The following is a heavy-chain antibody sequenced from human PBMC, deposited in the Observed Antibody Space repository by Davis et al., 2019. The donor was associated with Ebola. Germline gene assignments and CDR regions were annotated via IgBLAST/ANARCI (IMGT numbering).Heavy chain of an antibody. CDR1: GFTFSSYN. CDR2: ISSSSSTI. D-gene: IGHD3-22*01. J-gene: IGHJ4*02. CDR3: ARGAGYYDSSGYFDY. V-gene: IGHV3-48*02. Sequence: PGGSLRLSCAASGFTFSSYNMNWVRQAPGKGLEWVSYISSSSSTIYYADSVKGRFTISRDNAKNSLYLQMNSLRDEDTAVYYCARGAGYYDSSGYFDYWGQGTLVTVSS.